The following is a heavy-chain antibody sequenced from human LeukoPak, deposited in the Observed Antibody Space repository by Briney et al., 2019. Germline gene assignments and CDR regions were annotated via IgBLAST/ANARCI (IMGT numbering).Heavy chain of an antibody. J-gene: IGHJ5*02. Sequence: GESLKISCKGSGYSFTSYWIGWVRQIPGQGLEWMGIIYPDNSDTRYSPSFQGQVTISADKSISTAYLQWSSLKASDTAMYYCARHVATTDNWFDPWGQGTLVTVSS. CDR2: IYPDNSDT. CDR1: GYSFTSYW. CDR3: ARHVATTDNWFDP. V-gene: IGHV5-51*01. D-gene: IGHD5-12*01.